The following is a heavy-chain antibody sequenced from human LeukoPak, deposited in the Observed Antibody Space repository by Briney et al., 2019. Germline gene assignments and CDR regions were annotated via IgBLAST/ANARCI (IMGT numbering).Heavy chain of an antibody. D-gene: IGHD6-13*01. J-gene: IGHJ4*02. Sequence: SQTLSLTCAISGDSVSSNNAVWAWIRQSPSTGLELLGRTYYRSQWYRDYAVSLRSRININPDTSRNQFSLQLNSVTPEDTAVYYCARSAFLVTAPGLYYFDYWGQGTLVAVSS. CDR1: GDSVSSNNAV. CDR3: ARSAFLVTAPGLYYFDY. CDR2: TYYRSQWYR. V-gene: IGHV6-1*01.